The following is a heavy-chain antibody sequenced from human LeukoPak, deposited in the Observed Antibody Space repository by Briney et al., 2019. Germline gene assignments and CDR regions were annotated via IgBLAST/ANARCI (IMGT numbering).Heavy chain of an antibody. CDR3: ANLGYCSGGSCSNY. D-gene: IGHD2-15*01. CDR1: GFTFSSYA. V-gene: IGHV3-23*01. J-gene: IGHJ4*02. CDR2: ISGSGGST. Sequence: PGGSLRLSCAASGFTFSSYAMSWVRQAPGKGLEWVSAISGSGGSTYYADSVKGRFTISRDNSKNTLYLQMNSLGAEDTAVYYCANLGYCSGGSCSNYWGQGTLVTVSS.